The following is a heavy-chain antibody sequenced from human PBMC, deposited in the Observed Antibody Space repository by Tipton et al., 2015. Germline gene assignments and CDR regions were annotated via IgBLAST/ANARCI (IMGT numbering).Heavy chain of an antibody. CDR1: GDSISSYY. J-gene: IGHJ4*02. Sequence: TLSLTCTVSGDSISSYYWSWIRQPPGKGLEWIGYIYYSGSTNYNPFLKSRVTISLDTSKNQFSLKLSSVIAADTAVYYCARIPKRDGDSFDLWGRGTLVTVSS. V-gene: IGHV4-59*01. CDR2: IYYSGST. D-gene: IGHD4-17*01. CDR3: ARIPKRDGDSFDL.